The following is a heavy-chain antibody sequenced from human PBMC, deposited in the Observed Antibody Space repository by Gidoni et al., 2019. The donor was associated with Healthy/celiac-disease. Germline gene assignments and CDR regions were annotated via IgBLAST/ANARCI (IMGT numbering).Heavy chain of an antibody. CDR1: GFTFSGYS. CDR3: ARDGYSSGWYKHGEFDAFDI. CDR2: ISSSSSYI. D-gene: IGHD6-19*01. V-gene: IGHV3-21*01. J-gene: IGHJ3*02. Sequence: EVQLVESGGGLVKPGGSLRLSCAASGFTFSGYSMNWVRQAPGKGLEWVSSISSSSSYIYYADSVKGRFTISRDNAKNSLYLQMNSLRAEDTAVYYCARDGYSSGWYKHGEFDAFDIWGQGTMVTVSS.